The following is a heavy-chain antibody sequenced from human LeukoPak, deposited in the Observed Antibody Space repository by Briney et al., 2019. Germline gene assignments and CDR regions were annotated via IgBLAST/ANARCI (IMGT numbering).Heavy chain of an antibody. D-gene: IGHD3-3*01. CDR1: GFTFSTHW. Sequence: GGSLRLSCAASGFTFSTHWMSWVRQAPGKGLEWVANIKHDGSEKYYVDSVKGRFTISRDNAKNSLYLQMNSLRSEDTAVYYCASGFLDDFWSGHCWGQGTLVTVSS. CDR2: IKHDGSEK. V-gene: IGHV3-7*01. J-gene: IGHJ4*02. CDR3: ASGFLDDFWSGHC.